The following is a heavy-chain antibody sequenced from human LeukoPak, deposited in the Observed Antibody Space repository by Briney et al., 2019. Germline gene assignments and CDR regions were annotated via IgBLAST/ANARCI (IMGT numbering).Heavy chain of an antibody. CDR1: LGSISSGDYY. Sequence: SETLSLTCTVSLGSISSGDYYWSWIRQPPGKGLEWLGYIYFSGSTYYNPTLKSRVTISVDTSKNQFSLKLSSVTAADTAVYYCARARQELTTVNDYFDYWGQGTLVTVSS. D-gene: IGHD4-17*01. CDR2: IYFSGST. CDR3: ARARQELTTVNDYFDY. V-gene: IGHV4-30-4*01. J-gene: IGHJ4*02.